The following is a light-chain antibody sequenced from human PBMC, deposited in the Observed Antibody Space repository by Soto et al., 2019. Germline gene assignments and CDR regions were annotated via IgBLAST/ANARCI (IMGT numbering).Light chain of an antibody. J-gene: IGLJ1*01. V-gene: IGLV1-47*01. CDR3: AAWDDSLSGLYV. CDR1: TSSIGRNY. CDR2: RNN. Sequence: SVLSQPPSASGTPGQRVTISCSGGTSSIGRNYVYWYQQLPGTAPKLVIYRNNQRPSGVPDRFSGSKSGTSASLAIRGLRSEDEADYYCAAWDDSLSGLYVFVTGNKLPGL.